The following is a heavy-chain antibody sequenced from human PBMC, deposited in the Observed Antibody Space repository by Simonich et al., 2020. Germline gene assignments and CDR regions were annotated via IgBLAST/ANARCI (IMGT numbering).Heavy chain of an antibody. CDR2: ISSSSSYI. J-gene: IGHJ4*02. D-gene: IGHD3-10*01. CDR1: GFTFSSYR. Sequence: GGGLVKPGGSLRLSCAASGFTFSSYRMNWVRQAPGKGLEWVSSISSSSSYIYYENSMKGRFTISRDTAKNSLYLQMNSLRAEDTAVYYCARDTSYYGSGSYYFDYWGQGTLVTVSS. V-gene: IGHV3-21*01. CDR3: ARDTSYYGSGSYYFDY.